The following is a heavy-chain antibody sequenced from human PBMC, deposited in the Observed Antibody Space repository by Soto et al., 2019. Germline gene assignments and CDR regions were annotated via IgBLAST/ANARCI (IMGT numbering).Heavy chain of an antibody. CDR2: ISYDGSNK. J-gene: IGHJ6*02. CDR1: GFTFSSYA. V-gene: IGHV3-30-3*01. D-gene: IGHD6-19*01. Sequence: QVQLVESGGGVVQPGRSLRLSCAASGFTFSSYAMHWVRQAPGKGLEWVAVISYDGSNKYYADSVKGRFTISRDNSKNTLYLQMNSQRAEDTAVYYCARDQVYSSGWYRGGMDVWGQGTTVTVSS. CDR3: ARDQVYSSGWYRGGMDV.